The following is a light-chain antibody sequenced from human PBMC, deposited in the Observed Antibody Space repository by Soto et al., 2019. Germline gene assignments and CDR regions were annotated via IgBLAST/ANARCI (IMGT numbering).Light chain of an antibody. CDR1: QSISSW. V-gene: IGKV1-5*01. J-gene: IGKJ4*01. Sequence: DIQMTQSPSTLSASVGDRVTITCWASQSISSWLAWYQQKPGKAPKLLIYDASSLESGVPSRFSGSGSDTEFTLTINNLQPDDFATYHCQQYNRYSLTFGGGTKVDIK. CDR2: DAS. CDR3: QQYNRYSLT.